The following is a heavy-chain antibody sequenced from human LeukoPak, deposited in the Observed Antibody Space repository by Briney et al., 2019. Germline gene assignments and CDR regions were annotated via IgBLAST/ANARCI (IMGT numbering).Heavy chain of an antibody. J-gene: IGHJ3*02. CDR3: ARDPTYSGLYHACDI. V-gene: IGHV3-33*01. CDR2: IWYDGSNK. CDR1: GFTFSSYG. D-gene: IGHD6-19*01. Sequence: PGGSLRLSCAASGFTFSSYGMHWVRQAPGKGLEWVAVIWYDGSNKYYADSVKGRFTISRDNSKNTLYLQMNSLRAEDTAVYYCARDPTYSGLYHACDIWGQGTMVTVSS.